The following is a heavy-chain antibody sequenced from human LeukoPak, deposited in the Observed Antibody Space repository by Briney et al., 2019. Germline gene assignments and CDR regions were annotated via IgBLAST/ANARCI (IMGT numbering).Heavy chain of an antibody. CDR3: ARAKPKNMVRGLIMRRESRYYFDY. CDR2: ISGSGGGT. Sequence: GGSLRLSCAASGFAFSSYAMSWVRQAPGKGLEWVSAISGSGGGTYYADSVMGRFTISRDNSKSTLYLQMNGLRAEDTAVYYCARAKPKNMVRGLIMRRESRYYFDYWGQGTLVTVSS. CDR1: GFAFSSYA. D-gene: IGHD3-10*01. V-gene: IGHV3-23*01. J-gene: IGHJ4*02.